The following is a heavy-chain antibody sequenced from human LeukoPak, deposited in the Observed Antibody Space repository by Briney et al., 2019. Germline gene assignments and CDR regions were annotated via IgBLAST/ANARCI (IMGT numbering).Heavy chain of an antibody. CDR3: ARLREILVFGVVTKSTSYFDY. CDR1: GFTFSSHA. V-gene: IGHV3-23*01. Sequence: GGALRLSSAASGFTFSSHAMSWVPQAPGEGLEWGSALCGSGGSTYYAHSVKGRFTNSRDNAKSSLYLQMNSLRAEDTAVYYCARLREILVFGVVTKSTSYFDYWGQGTLVTVSS. D-gene: IGHD3-3*01. CDR2: LCGSGGST. J-gene: IGHJ4*02.